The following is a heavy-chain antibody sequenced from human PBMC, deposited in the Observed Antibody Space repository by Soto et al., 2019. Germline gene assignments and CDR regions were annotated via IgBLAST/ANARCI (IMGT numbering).Heavy chain of an antibody. CDR2: ISSSSSYI. V-gene: IGHV3-21*01. D-gene: IGHD5-18*01. J-gene: IGHJ3*02. CDR3: ARAGWAYSYGYPDAFDI. CDR1: GFTFSSYS. Sequence: EVQLVESGGGLVKPGGSLRLSCAASGFTFSSYSMNWVRQAPGKGLEWVSSISSSSSYIYYADSVKGRFTISRDNAKNSLYLQMNSLRDEDTAVYYCARAGWAYSYGYPDAFDIWGQGTMVTVSS.